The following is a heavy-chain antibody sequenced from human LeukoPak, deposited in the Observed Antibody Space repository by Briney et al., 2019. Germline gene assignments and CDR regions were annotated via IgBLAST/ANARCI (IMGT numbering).Heavy chain of an antibody. CDR2: ISSSSSYI. J-gene: IGHJ4*02. CDR1: GFTFDDYA. Sequence: GGSLRLSCAASGFTFDDYAMHWVRQAPGKGLEWVSSISSSSSYIYYADSVKGRFTISRDNAKNSLYLLMNSLRAEDTAVYYCASLYSYGAPSCYWGQGTLVTVSS. CDR3: ASLYSYGAPSCY. V-gene: IGHV3-21*01. D-gene: IGHD5-18*01.